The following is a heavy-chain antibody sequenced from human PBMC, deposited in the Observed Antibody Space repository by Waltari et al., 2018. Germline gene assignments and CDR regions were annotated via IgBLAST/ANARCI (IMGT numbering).Heavy chain of an antibody. CDR2: IYYSWST. CDR3: ASRYREVWRLYYFDY. J-gene: IGHJ4*02. D-gene: IGHD3-16*01. Sequence: QLQLQESGPGLVKPSETLSLTCTVSGGSISSSSYYWGWIRQPPGKGLEWIGSIYYSWSTYYNPSPKCRVTISVDTSKNQFSLTLSSVTAADTAVYSCASRYREVWRLYYFDYWGQGTLVTVSS. CDR1: GGSISSSSYY. V-gene: IGHV4-39*01.